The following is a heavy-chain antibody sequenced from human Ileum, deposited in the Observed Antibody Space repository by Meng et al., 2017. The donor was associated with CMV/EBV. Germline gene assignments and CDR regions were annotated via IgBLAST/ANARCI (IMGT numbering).Heavy chain of an antibody. J-gene: IGHJ6*02. CDR3: AKASSGSYYYYYGMDV. V-gene: IGHV3-23*03. Sequence: GGSLRLSCAASGFTFSSYAMSWVRQAPGKGLEWVSVIYSGGSSTYYADSVKGRFNISRDNSKNTLYLQMNSLRAEDTAVYYCAKASSGSYYYYYGMDVWGQGTTVTVSS. CDR1: GFTFSSYA. CDR2: IYSGGSST. D-gene: IGHD1-26*01.